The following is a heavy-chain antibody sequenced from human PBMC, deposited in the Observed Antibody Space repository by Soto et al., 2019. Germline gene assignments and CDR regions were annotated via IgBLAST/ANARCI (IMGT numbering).Heavy chain of an antibody. V-gene: IGHV3-33*01. J-gene: IGHJ4*02. Sequence: VQLVESGGGVVQPGKSVRLSCAASGFTFRNYGMHWVRQAPGKGLEWVAVIWYDGSDKYYVDSVKGRFTISRDNSKNTLYLRMNSLRAEDTAVYYCARGGPNGSYFDYWGQGTLVTVSS. CDR1: GFTFRNYG. D-gene: IGHD1-1*01. CDR3: ARGGPNGSYFDY. CDR2: IWYDGSDK.